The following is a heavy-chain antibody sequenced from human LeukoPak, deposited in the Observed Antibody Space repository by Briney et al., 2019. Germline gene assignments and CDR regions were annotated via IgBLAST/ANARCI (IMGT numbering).Heavy chain of an antibody. CDR2: ISGSDGST. V-gene: IGHV3-23*01. J-gene: IGHJ4*02. CDR3: AKADSYGGNSQLFDY. D-gene: IGHD2-21*02. Sequence: GGSLRLSCAASGFTFSSYAMSWVRQAPGKGLEWVSAISGSDGSTFYADSVKGRFTITRDNSKNTLYLQMNSLRAEDTAVYCCAKADSYGGNSQLFDYWGQGTLVTVSS. CDR1: GFTFSSYA.